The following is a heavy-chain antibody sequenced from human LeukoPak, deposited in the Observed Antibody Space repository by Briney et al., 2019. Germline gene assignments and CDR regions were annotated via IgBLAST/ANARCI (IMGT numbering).Heavy chain of an antibody. D-gene: IGHD5-18*01. CDR1: GFTFSSYG. CDR2: IRYDGSNK. Sequence: GGSLRLSCAASGFTFSSYGVHWVRQAPGKGLEWVAFIRYDGSNKYYADSVKGRFTISRDNSKNTLYLQMNSLRAEDTAVYYCARGYSYGHHDAFDIWGQGTMVTVSS. J-gene: IGHJ3*02. CDR3: ARGYSYGHHDAFDI. V-gene: IGHV3-30*02.